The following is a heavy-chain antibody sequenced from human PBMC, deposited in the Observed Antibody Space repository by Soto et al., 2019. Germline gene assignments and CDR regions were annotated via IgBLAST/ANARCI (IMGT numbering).Heavy chain of an antibody. CDR3: AKGGTTTNIILDS. CDR2: IRGSGETT. Sequence: GGSLRLPFAAAGFTSSNYGTSWVRPSPGKGLEWLSSIRGSGETTYYADSVKGRVTISRDNDKNTLYLQINSLTAGDTAVYYCAKGGTTTNIILDSWGPGTPVTVPS. D-gene: IGHD1-1*01. V-gene: IGHV3-23*01. J-gene: IGHJ4*02. CDR1: GFTSSNYG.